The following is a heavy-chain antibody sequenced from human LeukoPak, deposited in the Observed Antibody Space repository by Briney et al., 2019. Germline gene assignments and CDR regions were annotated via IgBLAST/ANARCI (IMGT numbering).Heavy chain of an antibody. CDR1: GGTFSSYA. CDR3: ARGVVPAVTYYFDY. V-gene: IGHV1-69*01. D-gene: IGHD2-2*01. CDR2: IIPIFGTA. Sequence: GSSVNVSCKASGGTFSSYAISWVRQAPGQGLEWMGGIIPIFGTANYAQKFQGRVTITADESTSTAYMELSSLRSEDTAVYYCARGVVPAVTYYFDYWGQGTLVTVSS. J-gene: IGHJ4*02.